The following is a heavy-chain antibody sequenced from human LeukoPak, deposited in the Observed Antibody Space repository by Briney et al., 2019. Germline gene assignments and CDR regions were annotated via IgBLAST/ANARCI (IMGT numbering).Heavy chain of an antibody. CDR3: ARRHPHSVVATDFDI. Sequence: AGGSLRLSCAASGFTFDDYGMSWVRHAPGKGLEWVSGINWNGGSTGYADSVKGRFTISRDNAKNSLYLQMNSLRAEDTALYYCARRHPHSVVATDFDIWGQGTTVTVSS. CDR2: INWNGGST. V-gene: IGHV3-20*04. D-gene: IGHD2-15*01. J-gene: IGHJ3*02. CDR1: GFTFDDYG.